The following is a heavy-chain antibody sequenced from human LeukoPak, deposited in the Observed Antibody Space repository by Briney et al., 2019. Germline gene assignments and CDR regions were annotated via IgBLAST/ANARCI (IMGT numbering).Heavy chain of an antibody. CDR3: ARARVREVPGAFDI. D-gene: IGHD3-10*01. Sequence: PGGSLRLSCVASGFTFSMYSMNWVRQAPGKGLEWVSYISGTSNTIYYADSVKGRFTVSRDNAKNSLYLQVNSLRAEDTAIYYCARARVREVPGAFDIWGQGTMVTVSS. V-gene: IGHV3-48*01. J-gene: IGHJ3*02. CDR2: ISGTSNTI. CDR1: GFTFSMYS.